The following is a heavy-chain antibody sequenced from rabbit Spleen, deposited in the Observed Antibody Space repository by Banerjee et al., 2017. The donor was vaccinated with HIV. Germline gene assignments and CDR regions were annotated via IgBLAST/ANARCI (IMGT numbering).Heavy chain of an antibody. CDR3: ARDLPDAIGWNFNL. CDR2: INTATGKG. D-gene: IGHD1-1*01. V-gene: IGHV1S45*01. J-gene: IGHJ4*01. Sequence: QEQLVESGGGLVKPEGSLKVSCTASGFSFSNKAVMCWVRQAPGKGLEWIACINTATGKGVYASWAKGRFTISKTSSTTVTLQMTSLTVADTATYFCARDLPDAIGWNFNLWGPGTLVTVS. CDR1: GFSFSNKAV.